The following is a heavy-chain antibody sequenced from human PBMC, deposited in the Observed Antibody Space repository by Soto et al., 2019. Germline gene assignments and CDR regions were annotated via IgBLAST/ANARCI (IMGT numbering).Heavy chain of an antibody. V-gene: IGHV4-38-2*02. J-gene: IGHJ5*02. CDR3: AREGIAAAGTRWFDP. CDR2: IYHSGST. Sequence: SETLSLTCAVSGYSISSGYYWGWIRQPPGKGLEWIGSIYHSGSTYYNPSLKSRVTISVDTPKNQFSLKLSSVTAADTAVYYCAREGIAAAGTRWFDPWGQGTLVTVSS. D-gene: IGHD6-13*01. CDR1: GYSISSGYY.